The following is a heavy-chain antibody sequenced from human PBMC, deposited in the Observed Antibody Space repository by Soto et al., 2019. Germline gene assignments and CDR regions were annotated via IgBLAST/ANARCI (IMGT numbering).Heavy chain of an antibody. CDR3: AKDGKWDYYYYYMDV. CDR1: GFTVSSNY. Sequence: VGSLRLSCAASGFTVSSNYMSWVRQAPGKGLEWVSVIYSGGSTYYADSVKGRFTISRDNSKNTLYLQMNSLRAEDTAVYYCAKDGKWDYYYYYMDVWGKGTTVTVSS. CDR2: IYSGGST. J-gene: IGHJ6*03. V-gene: IGHV3-66*01. D-gene: IGHD2-8*01.